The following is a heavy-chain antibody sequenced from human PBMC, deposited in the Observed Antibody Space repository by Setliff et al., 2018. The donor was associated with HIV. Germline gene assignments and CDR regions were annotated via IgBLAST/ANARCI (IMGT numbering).Heavy chain of an antibody. D-gene: IGHD3-16*01. J-gene: IGHJ4*02. CDR1: GGSFINYY. CDR3: ARGGDWADY. V-gene: IGHV4-34*01. Sequence: SETLSLTCAVYGGSFINYYWSWIRQSPGKGLEWIGEITHSGSTNYNPSLKSRVTISVDTSKNQFSLKLTSVTAADTAVYYCARGGDWADYWGQGTLVTVSS. CDR2: ITHSGST.